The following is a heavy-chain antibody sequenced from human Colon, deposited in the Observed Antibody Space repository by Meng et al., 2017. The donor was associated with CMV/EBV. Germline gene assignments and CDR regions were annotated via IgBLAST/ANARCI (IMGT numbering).Heavy chain of an antibody. CDR1: GGTFSSYA. J-gene: IGHJ4*02. V-gene: IGHV1-69*12. D-gene: IGHD1-26*01. CDR3: ARDIDSAEGY. Sequence: QVPLVRAGAKVKKPGSSVKVSCKASGGTFSSYAISWVRQALGQGLEWMGGIIPIFGTANYAQKFQGRVTITADESTSTAYMELSSLRSEDTAVYYCARDIDSAEGYWGQGTLVTVSS. CDR2: IIPIFGTA.